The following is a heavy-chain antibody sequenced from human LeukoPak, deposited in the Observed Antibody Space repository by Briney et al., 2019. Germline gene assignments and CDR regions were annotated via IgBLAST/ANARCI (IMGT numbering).Heavy chain of an antibody. D-gene: IGHD1-14*01. CDR1: GGSFSGYY. J-gene: IGHJ6*03. CDR3: ARRYFYYYMDV. CDR2: INHSGST. V-gene: IGHV4-34*01. Sequence: SETLSLTCAVYGGSFSGYYWSWIRQPPGKGLEWIGEINHSGSTNYNPSLKSRVTISVDTSKNQFSLKLSSVTAADTAVYYCARRYFYYYMDVWGKGTTVTISS.